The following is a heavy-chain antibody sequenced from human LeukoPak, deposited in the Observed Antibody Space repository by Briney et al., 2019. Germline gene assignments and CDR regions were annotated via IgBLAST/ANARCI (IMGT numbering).Heavy chain of an antibody. CDR2: IIPIFGTA. D-gene: IGHD3-10*01. J-gene: IGHJ4*02. V-gene: IGHV1-69*05. CDR1: GGTFSSYA. Sequence: SVRLSCKASGGTFSSYAMSWVRQAPGQGLEWMGGIIPIFGTANYAQKFQGRVTVTTDESTSTANMELSSLRSEDTAMYYCATLVSGGYYFDSWGQGTLVTVSS. CDR3: ATLVSGGYYFDS.